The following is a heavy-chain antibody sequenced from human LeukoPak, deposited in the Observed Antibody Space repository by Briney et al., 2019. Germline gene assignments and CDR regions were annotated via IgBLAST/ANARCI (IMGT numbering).Heavy chain of an antibody. J-gene: IGHJ4*02. Sequence: GGSLRLSCAASGFTFTSYSMNWVRQAPGKGLEWASTISGGGGSTYYADSVKGRFTISRDNSKNTLYLQVNSLRAEDTAVYYCAKGGKWDVTPFDYWGQGTLVTVSS. CDR2: ISGGGGST. V-gene: IGHV3-23*01. D-gene: IGHD1-26*01. CDR1: GFTFTSYS. CDR3: AKGGKWDVTPFDY.